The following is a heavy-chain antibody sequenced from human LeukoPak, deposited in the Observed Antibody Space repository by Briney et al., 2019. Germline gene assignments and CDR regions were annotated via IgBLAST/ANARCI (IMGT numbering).Heavy chain of an antibody. CDR3: ARFSPRAMGNYLDF. J-gene: IGHJ4*02. V-gene: IGHV4-4*09. CDR1: GGSISSYY. CDR2: IYPRGST. Sequence: SETLSLTCAVSGGSISSYYWSWIRQPPGKGLEWIGYIYPRGSTYYNPSLKSRVILSLDKSANQFSLNLSSVTAADTAVYYCARFSPRAMGNYLDFWGQGTLVTVSS. D-gene: IGHD7-27*01.